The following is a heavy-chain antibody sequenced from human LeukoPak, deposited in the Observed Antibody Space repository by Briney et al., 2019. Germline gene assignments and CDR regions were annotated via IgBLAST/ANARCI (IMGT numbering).Heavy chain of an antibody. Sequence: PGGSLRLSCSASGFTFSSYSMNWVRQAPGKGLEWVSSISSASSYIFYADSVKGRFTISRDNAKNSLYLQMNSLRAEDTAVYYCARHFYYDSSGYYHDAFDIWGQGTMVTVSS. CDR1: GFTFSSYS. CDR3: ARHFYYDSSGYYHDAFDI. V-gene: IGHV3-21*01. CDR2: ISSASSYI. J-gene: IGHJ3*02. D-gene: IGHD3-22*01.